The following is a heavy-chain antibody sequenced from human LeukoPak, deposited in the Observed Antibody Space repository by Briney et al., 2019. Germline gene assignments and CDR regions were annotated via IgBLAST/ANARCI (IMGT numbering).Heavy chain of an antibody. CDR2: IYYSGST. CDR3: ARTRGRYDAFDI. J-gene: IGHJ3*02. D-gene: IGHD3-10*01. V-gene: IGHV4-59*01. Sequence: SETLSLTXTVSGGSISSYYWSWIRQPPGKGLEWIGYIYYSGSTNYNPSLKSRVTISVDTSKNQFSLKLSSVTAADTAVYYCARTRGRYDAFDIWGQGTMVTVSS. CDR1: GGSISSYY.